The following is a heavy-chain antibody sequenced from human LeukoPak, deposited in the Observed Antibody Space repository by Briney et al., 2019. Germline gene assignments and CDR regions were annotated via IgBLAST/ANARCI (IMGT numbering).Heavy chain of an antibody. Sequence: SETLSLTCTVSGGSISSYYWSWIRQPPGKGLEWIGYIYYSGSTNYNPSLKSRVTISVDTSKNQFSLKLSSVTAADTAVYYRARWDYDFWSGDAFDIWGQGTMVTVSS. D-gene: IGHD3-3*01. CDR1: GGSISSYY. CDR3: ARWDYDFWSGDAFDI. CDR2: IYYSGST. V-gene: IGHV4-59*01. J-gene: IGHJ3*02.